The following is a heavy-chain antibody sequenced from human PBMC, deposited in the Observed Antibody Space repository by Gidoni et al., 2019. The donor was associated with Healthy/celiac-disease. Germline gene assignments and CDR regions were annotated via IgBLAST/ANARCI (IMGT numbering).Heavy chain of an antibody. CDR3: AREGGYCSGGSCPTYYFDY. CDR1: GGSISSSSYY. Sequence: QLQLQESGPGLVKPSETLSLTCTVSGGSISSSSYYWGWIRQPPGKGLEWIGSIYYSGSTYYNPSLKSRVTISVDTSKNQFSLKLSSVTAADTAVYYCAREGGYCSGGSCPTYYFDYWGQGTLVTVSS. D-gene: IGHD2-15*01. V-gene: IGHV4-39*07. J-gene: IGHJ4*02. CDR2: IYYSGST.